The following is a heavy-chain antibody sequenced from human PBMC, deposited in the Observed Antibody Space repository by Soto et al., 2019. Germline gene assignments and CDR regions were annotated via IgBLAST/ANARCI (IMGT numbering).Heavy chain of an antibody. CDR1: GGSISSGGYS. CDR2: IYHSGST. D-gene: IGHD3-16*01. Sequence: PSETLSLTCAVSGGSISSGGYSWSWIRQPPGKGLEWIGYIYHSGSTYYNSSLKSRVTISVDRSKNQFSLKLSSVTAADTAVYYCARTWGSTKDYWGRGTLVTVSS. J-gene: IGHJ4*02. CDR3: ARTWGSTKDY. V-gene: IGHV4-30-2*02.